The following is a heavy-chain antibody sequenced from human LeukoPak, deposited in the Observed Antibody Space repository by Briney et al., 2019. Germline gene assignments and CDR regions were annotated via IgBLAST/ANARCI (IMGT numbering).Heavy chain of an antibody. J-gene: IGHJ3*02. CDR1: GFTFSSYA. D-gene: IGHD1-26*01. CDR3: AKSILVGGATSVCAFDI. CDR2: ISGSGGST. V-gene: IGHV3-23*01. Sequence: AGGSLRLSCAASGFTFSSYAMSWVRQAPGKGLEWVSAISGSGGSTYYADSVKGRFTISRDNSKNTLYLQMNSLRAEDTAVYYCAKSILVGGATSVCAFDIWGQGTMVTVSS.